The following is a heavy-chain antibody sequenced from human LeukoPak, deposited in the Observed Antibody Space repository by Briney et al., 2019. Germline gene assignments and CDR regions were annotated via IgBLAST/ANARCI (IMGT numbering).Heavy chain of an antibody. CDR3: ARVNTQGVPSP. D-gene: IGHD2-15*01. CDR2: IYYSGTT. CDR1: GGSISSSNW. V-gene: IGHV4-4*02. J-gene: IGHJ5*02. Sequence: PSGTLSLTCAVSGGSISSSNWWSWVRQPPGKGLEWIASIYYSGTTHYNPSHQSRVTMSVDTSKNQFSLKLSSVTAADTAVYYCARVNTQGVPSPWGQGILVTVSS.